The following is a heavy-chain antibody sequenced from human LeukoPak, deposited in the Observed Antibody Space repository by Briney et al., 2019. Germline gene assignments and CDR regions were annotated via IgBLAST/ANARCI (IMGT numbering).Heavy chain of an antibody. CDR3: ARGSSGYSNDY. J-gene: IGHJ4*02. Sequence: ETLSLTCAVYGGSFSGYYWSWIRQPPGKGLEWVSVIYSGGSTYYADSVKGRFTISRDNSKNTLYLQMNSLRAEDTAVYYCARGSSGYSNDYWGQGTLVTVSS. CDR2: IYSGGST. CDR1: GGSFSGYY. D-gene: IGHD3-22*01. V-gene: IGHV3-53*01.